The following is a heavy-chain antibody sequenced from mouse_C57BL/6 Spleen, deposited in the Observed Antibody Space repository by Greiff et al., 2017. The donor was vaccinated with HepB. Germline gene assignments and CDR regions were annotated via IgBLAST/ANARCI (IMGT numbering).Heavy chain of an antibody. V-gene: IGHV1-76*01. CDR3: ARNDGLFAY. CDR1: GYTFTDYY. Sequence: VKLVESGAELVRPGASVKLSCKASGYTFTDYYINWVKQRPGQGLEWIARIYPGSGNTYYNEKFKGKATLTAEKSSSTAYMQLSSLTSEDSAVYFCARNDGLFAYWGQGTLVTVSA. CDR2: IYPGSGNT. J-gene: IGHJ3*01. D-gene: IGHD2-3*01.